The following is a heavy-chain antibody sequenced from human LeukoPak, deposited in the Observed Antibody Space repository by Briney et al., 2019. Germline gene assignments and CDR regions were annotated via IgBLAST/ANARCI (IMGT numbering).Heavy chain of an antibody. D-gene: IGHD6-6*01. Sequence: GGSLRLSCAASGFTFSSYSMNWVRQAPGKGLEWVSSISSSSSYIYYADSVKGRFTISRDNARNSLYLQMNSLRAEDTAVYYCARGIAALGFDPWGQGTLVTVSS. J-gene: IGHJ5*02. CDR3: ARGIAALGFDP. V-gene: IGHV3-21*01. CDR2: ISSSSSYI. CDR1: GFTFSSYS.